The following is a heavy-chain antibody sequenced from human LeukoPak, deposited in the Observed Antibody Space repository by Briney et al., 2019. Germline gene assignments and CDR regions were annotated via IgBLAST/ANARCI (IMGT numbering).Heavy chain of an antibody. D-gene: IGHD3-10*01. V-gene: IGHV3-74*01. Sequence: GGSLRLSCAASGFSFSSYWMHWVRQAPGKGLVWVSRINSDGRSTSYADSVKGRFTISRDNAKNTLYLQMNSLRAEDTAVYYCASGVVRGVIWTAGVDYWGQGTLVTVSS. CDR3: ASGVVRGVIWTAGVDY. J-gene: IGHJ4*02. CDR2: INSDGRST. CDR1: GFSFSSYW.